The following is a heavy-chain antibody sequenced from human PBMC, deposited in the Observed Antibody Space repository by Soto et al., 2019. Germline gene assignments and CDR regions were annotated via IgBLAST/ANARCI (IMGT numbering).Heavy chain of an antibody. V-gene: IGHV3-21*01. CDR3: AKVRYDFWSGYSTYYFDY. J-gene: IGHJ4*02. CDR2: ISSTTNYI. CDR1: GFTFTRYS. Sequence: GGSLRLSCAASGFTFTRYSMNWVRQAPGKGLEWVSSISSTTNYIYYGDSMKGRFTISRDNSKNTLYLQMNSLRAEDTAVYYCAKVRYDFWSGYSTYYFDYWGQGTPVTAPQ. D-gene: IGHD3-3*01.